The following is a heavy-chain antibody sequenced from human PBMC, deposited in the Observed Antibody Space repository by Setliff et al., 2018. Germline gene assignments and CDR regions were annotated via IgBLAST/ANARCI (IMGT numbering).Heavy chain of an antibody. Sequence: ASVKVSCKASGYTFTSYGISWVRQAPGQGLEWMGWISAYNGNTNYAQKFQGRVTMTRDTSISTAYMALSRLRSDDTAVYYCAREGVDTRSSTDYRYYMDVWGKGTTVTVSS. CDR3: AREGVDTRSSTDYRYYMDV. CDR1: GYTFTSYG. V-gene: IGHV1-18*01. D-gene: IGHD5-18*01. J-gene: IGHJ6*03. CDR2: ISAYNGNT.